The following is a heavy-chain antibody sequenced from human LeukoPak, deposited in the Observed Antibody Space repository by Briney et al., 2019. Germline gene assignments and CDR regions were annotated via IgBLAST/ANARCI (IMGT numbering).Heavy chain of an antibody. V-gene: IGHV4-59*01. CDR3: ARHGISSIAAPFDY. CDR1: GGSISSYY. J-gene: IGHJ4*02. CDR2: IYYSGST. D-gene: IGHD6-6*01. Sequence: SETLSLTCTVSGGSISSYYWSWIRQPPGKGLEWIGYIYYSGSTNYNPSLKSRVTISVDTSKNQFSLKLSSVTAADTAVYYCARHGISSIAAPFDYWGQGTLVTVSS.